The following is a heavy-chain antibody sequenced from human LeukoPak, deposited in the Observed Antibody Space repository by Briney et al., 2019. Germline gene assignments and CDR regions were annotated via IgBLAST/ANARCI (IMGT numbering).Heavy chain of an antibody. J-gene: IGHJ4*02. CDR1: GRSLSSGSYY. Sequence: PSETLSLTCTVSGRSLSSGSYYWSWIPQPPGKGLEWIGYIYYSGSTNYNPSLKSRVTISVDTSKNQFSLKLSSVAAADTAVYYCARDGFRGDYWGQGTLVTVSS. V-gene: IGHV4-61*01. CDR2: IYYSGST. CDR3: ARDGFRGDY. D-gene: IGHD3-10*01.